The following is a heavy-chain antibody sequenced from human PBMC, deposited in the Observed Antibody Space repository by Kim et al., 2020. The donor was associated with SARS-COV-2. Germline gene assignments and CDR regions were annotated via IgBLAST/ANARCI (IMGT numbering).Heavy chain of an antibody. CDR1: GFNFNTDP. Sequence: GGSLRLSCAASGFNFNTDPLNWVRQAPGKGLEWIAHIRGGSDFIHYADSVRGRFTISRDNAKNSLFLQLNSLRDEDTAYYFCTRDNDYSFENWGLGARGT. D-gene: IGHD1-1*01. J-gene: IGHJ1*01. V-gene: IGHV3-48*02. CDR3: TRDNDYSFEN. CDR2: IRGGSDFI.